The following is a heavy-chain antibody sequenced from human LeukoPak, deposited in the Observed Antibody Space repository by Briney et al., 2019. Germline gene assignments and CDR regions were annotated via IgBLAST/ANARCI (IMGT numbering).Heavy chain of an antibody. V-gene: IGHV4-34*01. CDR1: GGSFSGYY. Sequence: ETLSLTCAVYGGSFSGYYWSWIRQPPGKGLEWIGEINHSGSTNYNPCLRSGGTISVDTSKNQFSLKLSSVTAADTAVYYCARGRGDFWSGYYFPYYYYYGMDVWGQGTTVTVSS. CDR2: INHSGST. CDR3: ARGRGDFWSGYYFPYYYYYGMDV. D-gene: IGHD3-3*01. J-gene: IGHJ6*02.